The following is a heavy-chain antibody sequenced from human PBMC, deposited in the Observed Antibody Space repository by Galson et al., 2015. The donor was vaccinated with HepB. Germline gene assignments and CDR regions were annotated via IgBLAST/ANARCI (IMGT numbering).Heavy chain of an antibody. D-gene: IGHD1-26*01. V-gene: IGHV3-23*01. J-gene: IGHJ4*02. CDR1: GFTFSSYA. Sequence: SLRLSCAASGFTFSSYAMSWVRQAPGKGLEWVSAISGSGGSTYYADSVKGRFTISRDNAKNTLYLQMNSLRAEDTAVYYCARGYSGSYRIDYWGQGTLVTVSS. CDR3: ARGYSGSYRIDY. CDR2: ISGSGGST.